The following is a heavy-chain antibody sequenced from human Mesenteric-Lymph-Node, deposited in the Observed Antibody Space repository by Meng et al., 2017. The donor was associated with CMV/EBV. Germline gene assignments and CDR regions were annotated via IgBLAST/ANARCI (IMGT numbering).Heavy chain of an antibody. CDR1: GDSIRSFYY. Sequence: LQLAAPGPVHVQPSETLSLTCPVSGDSIRSFYYWGWIRQPPGRGLEWIGSVHYTGSTYYSPSLKSRVTVSVDTSKNQFSLRLTSVTAADTAVYYCARPFPSWQSPRLDPFGAWGQGTLVTVSS. D-gene: IGHD6-19*01. CDR2: VHYTGST. J-gene: IGHJ5*02. CDR3: ARPFPSWQSPRLDPFGA. V-gene: IGHV4-39*01.